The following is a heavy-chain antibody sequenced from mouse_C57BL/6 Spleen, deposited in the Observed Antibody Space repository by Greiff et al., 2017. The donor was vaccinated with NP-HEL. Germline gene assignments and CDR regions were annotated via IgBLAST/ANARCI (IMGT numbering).Heavy chain of an antibody. CDR1: GYTFTDYN. Sequence: EVQLQESGPELVKPGASVKMSCKASGYTFTDYNMHWVKQSHGKSLEWIGYINPNNGGTSYNQKFKGKATLTVNKSSSTAYMELRSLTSEDSAVXYCAKRGGSSSFDYWGQGTTLTVSS. CDR2: INPNNGGT. D-gene: IGHD1-1*01. V-gene: IGHV1-22*01. CDR3: AKRGGSSSFDY. J-gene: IGHJ2*01.